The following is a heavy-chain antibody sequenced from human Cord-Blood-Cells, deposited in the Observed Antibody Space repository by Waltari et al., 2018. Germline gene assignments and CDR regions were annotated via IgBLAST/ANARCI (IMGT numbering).Heavy chain of an antibody. Sequence: QVQLVESGGGVVQPGGSLRLSCAASGFTFSSYGMHWVRQAPGKGLEWVAFIRYDGSNKDYADSVKGRFTISRDNSKNTLYLQMNSLRAEDTAVYYCAKDSSLYSNYEDYWGQGTLVTVSS. V-gene: IGHV3-30*02. CDR1: GFTFSSYG. D-gene: IGHD4-4*01. CDR3: AKDSSLYSNYEDY. CDR2: IRYDGSNK. J-gene: IGHJ4*02.